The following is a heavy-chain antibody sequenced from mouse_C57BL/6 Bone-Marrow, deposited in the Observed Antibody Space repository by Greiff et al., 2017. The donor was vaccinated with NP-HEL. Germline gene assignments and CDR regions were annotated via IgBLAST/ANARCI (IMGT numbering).Heavy chain of an antibody. CDR3: ARPGYSNYVDAMDY. D-gene: IGHD2-5*01. V-gene: IGHV5-17*01. J-gene: IGHJ4*01. Sequence: EVNVVESGGGLVKPGGSLKLSCAASGFTFSDYGMHWVRQAPEKGLEWVAYISSGSSTIYYADTVRGRFTISRDNAKNTLFLQMTSLRSEDTAMYYCARPGYSNYVDAMDYWGQGTSVTVSS. CDR2: ISSGSSTI. CDR1: GFTFSDYG.